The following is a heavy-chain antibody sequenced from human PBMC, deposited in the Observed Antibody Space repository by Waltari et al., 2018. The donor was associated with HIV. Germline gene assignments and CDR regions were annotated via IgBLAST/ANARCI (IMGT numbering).Heavy chain of an antibody. J-gene: IGHJ4*02. D-gene: IGHD2-21*02. CDR1: GFPFPTVW. CDR2: VKSESDGGTT. CDR3: TTGDIVVVTDY. Sequence: EVQLVESGGGLVKPGGSLRLSCAASGFPFPTVWMGWVRQAPGKGLEWVGRVKSESDGGTTDYAAPVKGRFTISRDDSKNTLYLQMNSLKTEDTAVYYCTTGDIVVVTDYWGQGTLVTVSS. V-gene: IGHV3-15*01.